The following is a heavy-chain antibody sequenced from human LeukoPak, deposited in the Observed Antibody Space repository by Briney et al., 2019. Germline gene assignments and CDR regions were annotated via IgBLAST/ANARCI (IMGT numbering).Heavy chain of an antibody. V-gene: IGHV1-18*04. CDR3: ARDRRGYSAYDGEGFDY. CDR1: GFTFKNYG. CDR2: ISADNGNT. Sequence: ASVKVSCKASGFTFKNYGFSWVRQAPGQGLQWMGWISADNGNTKYAQNLQGRVIMTTDRSTGTAYVELTSPRSDDTAVYYCARDRRGYSAYDGEGFDYWGQGTLVTVSS. D-gene: IGHD5-12*01. J-gene: IGHJ4*02.